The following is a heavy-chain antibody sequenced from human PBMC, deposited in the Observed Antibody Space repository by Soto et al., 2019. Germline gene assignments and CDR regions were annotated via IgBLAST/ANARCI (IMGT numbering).Heavy chain of an antibody. J-gene: IGHJ4*02. V-gene: IGHV1-18*01. Sequence: GASVKVSCKASGYTFTSYGISWVRQAPGQGLEWMGWISAYNGNTNYAQKLQGRVTMTTDTSTSTAYMELRSLRSDDTAVYYCARYRYCTNGVCYFDYWGQGTLVTVSS. CDR1: GYTFTSYG. D-gene: IGHD2-8*01. CDR2: ISAYNGNT. CDR3: ARYRYCTNGVCYFDY.